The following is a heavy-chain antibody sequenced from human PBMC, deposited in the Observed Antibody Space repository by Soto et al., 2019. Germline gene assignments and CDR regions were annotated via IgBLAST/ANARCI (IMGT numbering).Heavy chain of an antibody. CDR1: GGSFSDYSWN. J-gene: IGHJ6*02. Sequence: SETLSRTCAVYGGSFSDYSWNWNWIRQPPGKGLEWIGEINHSGSTSHNPSPKSRGTLSLDTSKNQFSLILTSLTAADTAVYYCAXGALNYDLWSGPLNGGLDVWGQGTTVTVSS. CDR2: INHSGST. V-gene: IGHV4-34*01. D-gene: IGHD3-3*01. CDR3: AXGALNYDLWSGPLNGGLDV.